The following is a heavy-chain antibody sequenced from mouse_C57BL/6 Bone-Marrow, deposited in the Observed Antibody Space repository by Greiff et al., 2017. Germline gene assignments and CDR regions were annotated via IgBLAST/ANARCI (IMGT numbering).Heavy chain of an antibody. V-gene: IGHV1-81*01. CDR2: IYPRSGNT. CDR3: ARTDCSWFAY. Sequence: VQLQQSGAELARPGASVKLSCKASGYTFTSYGISWVKQRTGQGLEWIGEIYPRSGNTYYNEKFKGKATLTADKSSSTAYMELRSLTSEDSAVYFCARTDCSWFAYWGQGTLVTVSA. J-gene: IGHJ3*01. CDR1: GYTFTSYG.